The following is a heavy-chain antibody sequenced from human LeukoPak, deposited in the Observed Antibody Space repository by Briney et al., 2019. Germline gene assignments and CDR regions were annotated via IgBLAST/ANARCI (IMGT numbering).Heavy chain of an antibody. V-gene: IGHV3-23*01. CDR1: GFTFSSYA. CDR2: ISGSGDST. D-gene: IGHD1-26*01. Sequence: GGSLRLSCAASGFTFSSYAMSWVRQAPGKGLEWVSGISGSGDSTYYADSVKGRFTISRDNSKNTLYLQMSSLRAEDTAVYYCAKESQYSGNYYWGQGTLVTVSS. CDR3: AKESQYSGNYY. J-gene: IGHJ4*02.